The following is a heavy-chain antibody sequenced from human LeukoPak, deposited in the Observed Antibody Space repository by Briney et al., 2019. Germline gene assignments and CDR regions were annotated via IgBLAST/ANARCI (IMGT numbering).Heavy chain of an antibody. CDR3: TRLGFDSSGIGAYAFDI. CDR1: GGSISSGRFY. D-gene: IGHD3-22*01. Sequence: PSETLFLTCTVSGGSISSGRFYWSWIRQPAGKGLEWIGRIFTTGSTNYNPSLKSRVTISVDKSKNQFSLKLSSVTAADTAVYYCTRLGFDSSGIGAYAFDIWGQGTVVTVSS. V-gene: IGHV4-61*02. CDR2: IFTTGST. J-gene: IGHJ3*02.